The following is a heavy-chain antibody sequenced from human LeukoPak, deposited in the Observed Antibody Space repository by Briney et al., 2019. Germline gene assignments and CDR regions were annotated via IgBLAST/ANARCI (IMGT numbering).Heavy chain of an antibody. Sequence: SQTLSLTCTVSGGSISSGGYYRSWIRQHPGKGLEWIGYIYYSGSTYYNPSLKSRVTISVDTSKNQFSLKLSSVTAADTAVYYCAREPYCGGDCYSGAFDWGQGTLVTVSS. D-gene: IGHD2-21*02. CDR1: GGSISSGGYY. CDR3: AREPYCGGDCYSGAFD. J-gene: IGHJ4*02. V-gene: IGHV4-31*03. CDR2: IYYSGST.